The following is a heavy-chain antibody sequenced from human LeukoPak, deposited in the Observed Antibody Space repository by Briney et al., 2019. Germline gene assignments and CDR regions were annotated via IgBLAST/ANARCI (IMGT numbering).Heavy chain of an antibody. Sequence: PGGSLRLFCAASGFTFNNYALTWVRQTPGKGLEGVSAIRGDGVSQHYADAVRGRFTIPRDNSKHTLYPQMNSLRVEDTAVFWAREPGAFPSFFDCWGQGTPVTVSS. CDR2: IRGDGVSQ. D-gene: IGHD2/OR15-2a*01. V-gene: IGHV3-23*01. J-gene: IGHJ4*02. CDR1: GFTFNNYA. CDR3: REPGAFPSFFDC.